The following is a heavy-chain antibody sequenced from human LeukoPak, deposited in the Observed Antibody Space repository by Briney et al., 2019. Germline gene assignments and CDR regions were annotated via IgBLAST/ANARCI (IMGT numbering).Heavy chain of an antibody. Sequence: GGSLRLSCAASGFTFSSYEMNWVRQAPGKGLEWVSYISSSGSTIYYADSVKGRFTISRDNAKNSLYLQMNSLRAEDTGVYYCARGREVLDYWGQGTLVTVSS. CDR1: GFTFSSYE. CDR3: ARGREVLDY. CDR2: ISSSGSTI. D-gene: IGHD1-26*01. J-gene: IGHJ4*02. V-gene: IGHV3-48*03.